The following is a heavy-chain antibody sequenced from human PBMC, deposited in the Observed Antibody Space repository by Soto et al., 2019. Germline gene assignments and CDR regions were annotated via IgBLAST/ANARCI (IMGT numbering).Heavy chain of an antibody. J-gene: IGHJ5*02. Sequence: PGESLKISCKGSGYSFTSYWMGWVRQMSGKGLEWMGIIYPGDSDTRYSPSFQGQVTISADKSISTAYLQWSSLKASDTAMYYCARGYCSSTSCYRIRFDPWGQGTLVTVS. CDR3: ARGYCSSTSCYRIRFDP. V-gene: IGHV5-51*01. CDR2: IYPGDSDT. CDR1: GYSFTSYW. D-gene: IGHD2-2*02.